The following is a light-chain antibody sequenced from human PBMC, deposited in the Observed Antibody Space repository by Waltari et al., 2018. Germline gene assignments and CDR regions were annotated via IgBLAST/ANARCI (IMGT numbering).Light chain of an antibody. CDR2: GAS. V-gene: IGKV3-20*01. CDR3: QHYVRLWAT. J-gene: IGKJ1*01. Sequence: SSRARQSVSRALAWYQQKLGQNPKLLIHGASIKASGSPDRFTGSGSGTDFSLSISSLGPEDLAIYGCQHYVRLWATVGQRTKVEIK. CDR1: QSVSRA.